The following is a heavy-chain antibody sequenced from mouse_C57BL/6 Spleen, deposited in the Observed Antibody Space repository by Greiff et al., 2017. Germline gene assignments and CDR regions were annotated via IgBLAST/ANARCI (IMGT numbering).Heavy chain of an antibody. CDR1: GFSLTSYA. V-gene: IGHV2-9-1*01. Sequence: VQLQESGPGLVAPSQSLSITCTVSGFSLTSYAISWVRQPPGKGLEWLGVIWPGGGTNYNSALNSSLSISKDNSKSQVFLKMNSLQTDDTARYYCARNYDSLLDYEAMDYWGQGTSVTVSS. CDR2: IWPGGGT. J-gene: IGHJ4*01. CDR3: ARNYDSLLDYEAMDY. D-gene: IGHD1-2*01.